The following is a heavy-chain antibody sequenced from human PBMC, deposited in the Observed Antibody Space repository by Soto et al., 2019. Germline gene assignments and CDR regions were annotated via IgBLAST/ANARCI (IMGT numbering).Heavy chain of an antibody. CDR3: ASSGGSSESYFDY. CDR2: IIPILGIA. D-gene: IGHD2-15*01. CDR1: GGTFSSYT. J-gene: IGHJ4*02. V-gene: IGHV1-69*02. Sequence: ASVKVSCKASGGTFSSYTISWVRQAPGQGLEWMGRIIPILGIANYAQKFQGRVTITADKSTSTAYMELSSLRSEDTAVYYCASSGGSSESYFDYWGQGTLVTVSS.